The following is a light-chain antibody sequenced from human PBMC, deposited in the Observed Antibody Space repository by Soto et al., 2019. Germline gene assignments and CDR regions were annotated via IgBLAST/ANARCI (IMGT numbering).Light chain of an antibody. Sequence: SVSGGDRVTITCRASQTISSWLAWYQQKPGKAPKLLIYKASTLKSGVPSRFSGSGSGTEFTLIISGLQPDDSATYYCQQYTNTNNPWMFGQGTKVDIK. CDR2: KAS. CDR1: QTISSW. V-gene: IGKV1-5*03. CDR3: QQYTNTNNPWM. J-gene: IGKJ1*01.